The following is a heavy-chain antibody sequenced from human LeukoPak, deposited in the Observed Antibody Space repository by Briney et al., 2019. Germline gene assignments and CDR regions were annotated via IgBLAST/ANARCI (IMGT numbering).Heavy chain of an antibody. CDR2: IYWNDDK. D-gene: IGHD1-7*01. CDR3: AHRQNNWNYGVLYFDY. Sequence: SGPTLVNPTQTLTLTCTFSGFSLSTSGVGVGWIRQPPGKALEWLALIYWNDDKRYSPSLKSRLTITKDTSKNQVVLTMSNMDPVDTATYYCAHRQNNWNYGVLYFDYWGQGTLVTVSS. CDR1: GFSLSTSGVG. J-gene: IGHJ4*02. V-gene: IGHV2-5*01.